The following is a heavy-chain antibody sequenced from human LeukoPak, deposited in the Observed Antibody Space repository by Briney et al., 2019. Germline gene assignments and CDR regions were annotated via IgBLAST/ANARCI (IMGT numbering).Heavy chain of an antibody. CDR1: GYSFTSYW. CDR3: ARRRTAILYDSFDI. J-gene: IGHJ3*02. Sequence: PGESLKISSQGSGYSFTSYWIGWVRHMPGKGLEWLGIIFPGDSDTRYSPSFQGQVTISADKSISTPYLHGSSLKASDTGMYYCARRRTAILYDSFDIWGQGTGVTVSS. V-gene: IGHV5-51*01. D-gene: IGHD5-18*01. CDR2: IFPGDSDT.